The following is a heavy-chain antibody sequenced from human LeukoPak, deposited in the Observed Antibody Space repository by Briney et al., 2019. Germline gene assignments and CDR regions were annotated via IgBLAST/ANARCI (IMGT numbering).Heavy chain of an antibody. D-gene: IGHD3-10*01. CDR1: GGTFSSYA. J-gene: IGHJ4*02. CDR3: ARGDYGSGSYMDY. CDR2: INPSGGGT. Sequence: ASVKVSCKASGGTFSSYAISWVRQAPGQGLEWMGIINPSGGGTSYAQKFQGRLTMTRDTSTTTAYMELSRLRSDDTAVYYCARGDYGSGSYMDYWGQGTLVTVSS. V-gene: IGHV1-46*01.